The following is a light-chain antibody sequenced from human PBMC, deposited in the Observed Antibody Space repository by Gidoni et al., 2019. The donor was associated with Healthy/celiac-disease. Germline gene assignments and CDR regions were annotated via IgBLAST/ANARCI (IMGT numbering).Light chain of an antibody. CDR3: CSYAGSSTFDVV. J-gene: IGLJ2*01. CDR2: EVS. Sequence: VSGSPGQSITISCTVTSRDVGSYNLVAWYQQHPGKAHKLMTYEVSKRPSGVSTRFSGAKSGNTASLTISGLQAQDEADYYCCSYAGSSTFDVVCGGGTKLTVL. CDR1: SRDVGSYNL. V-gene: IGLV2-23*02.